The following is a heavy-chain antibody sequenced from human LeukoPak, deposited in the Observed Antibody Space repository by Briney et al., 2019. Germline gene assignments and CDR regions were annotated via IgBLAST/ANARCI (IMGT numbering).Heavy chain of an antibody. D-gene: IGHD4-17*01. V-gene: IGHV4-34*01. CDR3: ARCDYGDYATSYYCWYFDL. CDR2: INHSGST. CDR1: GGSFSGYY. Sequence: PSETLSLTCAVYGGSFSGYYWSWIRQPPGKGLEWIGEINHSGSTNYNPSLKSRVTISVDTSKNQFSLKLSSVTAADTAVYYCARCDYGDYATSYYCWYFDLWGRGTLVTVSS. J-gene: IGHJ2*01.